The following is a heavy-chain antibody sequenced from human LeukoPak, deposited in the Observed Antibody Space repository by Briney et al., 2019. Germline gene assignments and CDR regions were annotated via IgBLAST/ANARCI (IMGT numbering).Heavy chain of an antibody. V-gene: IGHV3-7*01. CDR1: GFSVSAYW. J-gene: IGHJ5*02. CDR2: INEAGSEK. Sequence: PGGSLRLSCAASGFSVSAYWMSWVRRAPGKGLEWVANINEAGSEKPYVDSVKGRFTISRDNAKNSLYLEMNSLRAEDTAVYYCARSNPGPWGQGTLVTVSS. CDR3: ARSNPGP.